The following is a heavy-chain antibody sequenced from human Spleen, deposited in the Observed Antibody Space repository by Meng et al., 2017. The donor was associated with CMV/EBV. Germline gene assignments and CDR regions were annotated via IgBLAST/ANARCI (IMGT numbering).Heavy chain of an antibody. Sequence: SSNWWSWVRQPPGKGLEWIGEIYHSGGANYNPSLKSRVTISVDKSMNQFSLKLSSVIAADTAVYYCARDMRPGVPANYYYYYGMDVWGQGTTVTVSS. J-gene: IGHJ6*02. CDR1: SSNW. V-gene: IGHV4-4*02. CDR3: ARDMRPGVPANYYYYYGMDV. CDR2: IYHSGGA. D-gene: IGHD2-2*01.